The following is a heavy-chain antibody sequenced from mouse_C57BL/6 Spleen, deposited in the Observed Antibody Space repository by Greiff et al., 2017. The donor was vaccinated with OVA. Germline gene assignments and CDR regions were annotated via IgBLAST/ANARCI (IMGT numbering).Heavy chain of an antibody. CDR1: GYTFTDYY. J-gene: IGHJ4*01. CDR3: ARPYGSSLYYAMDY. Sequence: EVQLQQSGPELVKPGASVKISCKASGYTFTDYYMNWVKQSHGKSLEWIGDINPNNGGTSYNQKFKGKATLTVDKSSSTAYMELRSLTSEDSAVYYCARPYGSSLYYAMDYWGQGTSVTVSS. V-gene: IGHV1-26*01. CDR2: INPNNGGT. D-gene: IGHD1-1*01.